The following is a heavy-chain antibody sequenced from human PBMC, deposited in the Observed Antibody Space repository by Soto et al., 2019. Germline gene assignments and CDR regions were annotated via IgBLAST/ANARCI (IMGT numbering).Heavy chain of an antibody. CDR1: GGSISSGGYS. CDR3: ARVPDY. V-gene: IGHV4-30-2*01. CDR2: IYHXCXX. J-gene: IGHJ4*02. Sequence: TLSLTCAVSGGSISSGGYSWSWIRQPPGKGLEFIWYIYHXCXXXXXXSLXXXXTXSVXXFKXXXSXXXXXXXAADTAVYYCARVPDYWGLGTLVTVSS.